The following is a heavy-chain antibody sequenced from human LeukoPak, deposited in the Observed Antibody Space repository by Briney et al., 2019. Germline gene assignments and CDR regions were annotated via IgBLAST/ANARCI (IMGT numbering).Heavy chain of an antibody. D-gene: IGHD2-2*02. V-gene: IGHV1-3*03. Sequence: ASVKVSCKASGYTFTSYAMHWVRQAPGQRLEWMGWISAGNGNTKYSQEFQGRVTITRDTSASTAYMELSSLRSEDMAVYYCAREGCSSTTCYNYFDYWGQGTLVTVSS. J-gene: IGHJ4*02. CDR1: GYTFTSYA. CDR3: AREGCSSTTCYNYFDY. CDR2: ISAGNGNT.